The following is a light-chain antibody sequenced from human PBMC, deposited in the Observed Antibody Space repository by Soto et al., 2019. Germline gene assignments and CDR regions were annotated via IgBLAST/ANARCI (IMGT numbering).Light chain of an antibody. CDR1: NIGSKS. Sequence: ELTQPPSVSVAPGKTARITCGGNNIGSKSVHWYQQKPGQAPVLVIYYDSDRPSGIPERFSGSNSGNTATLTISRVEAGDEADYYCQVWDSSSDHLYVFGTGTKLTVL. J-gene: IGLJ1*01. CDR3: QVWDSSSDHLYV. V-gene: IGLV3-21*04. CDR2: YDS.